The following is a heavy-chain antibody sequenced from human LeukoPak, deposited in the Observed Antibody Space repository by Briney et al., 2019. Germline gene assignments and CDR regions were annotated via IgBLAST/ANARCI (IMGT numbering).Heavy chain of an antibody. Sequence: GGSLRLSCAASGFTFSSYSMNWVRQAPGKGLEWVSYISSSSSTIYYADSVKGRFTISRDNSKNTLYLQMNSLRAEDTAVYYCAKEFGKYSSGWYPRWFDPWGQGTLVTVSS. J-gene: IGHJ5*02. CDR2: ISSSSSTI. CDR1: GFTFSSYS. V-gene: IGHV3-48*01. CDR3: AKEFGKYSSGWYPRWFDP. D-gene: IGHD6-19*01.